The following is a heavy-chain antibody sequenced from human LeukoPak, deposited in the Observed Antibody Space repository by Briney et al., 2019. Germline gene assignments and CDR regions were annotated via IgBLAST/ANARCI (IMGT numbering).Heavy chain of an antibody. D-gene: IGHD3-22*01. V-gene: IGHV3-23*01. CDR3: AKGHSSGYYVYLQH. CDR1: GFTFSSYA. J-gene: IGHJ1*01. CDR2: ISGSGGTT. Sequence: PGGSLRLSCAASGFTFSSYAMSWVRQAPGKGLEWVSGISGSGGTTHYADSVKGRFTISRDNSKNTLYLQMNSLRAEDTAVYYCAKGHSSGYYVYLQHWGQGTLVTVSS.